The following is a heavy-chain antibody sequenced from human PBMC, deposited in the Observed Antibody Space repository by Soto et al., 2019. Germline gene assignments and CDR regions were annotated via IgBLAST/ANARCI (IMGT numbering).Heavy chain of an antibody. CDR3: ASDGQGLAPSALDV. CDR1: GFTFSGHA. J-gene: IGHJ6*02. Sequence: QVQLVESGGGVAQPGRSLRLSCTVSGFTFSGHAMHWVRQAPGKGLEWVTQIWYDGSNKYYAESVKGRITIARDNSKNTLYLQINSLTVEDTAVYYCASDGQGLAPSALDVWGQGTSLTVSS. D-gene: IGHD6-19*01. V-gene: IGHV3-33*01. CDR2: IWYDGSNK.